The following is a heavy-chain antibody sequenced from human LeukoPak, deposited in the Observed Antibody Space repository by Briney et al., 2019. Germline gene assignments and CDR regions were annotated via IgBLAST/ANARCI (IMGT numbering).Heavy chain of an antibody. V-gene: IGHV3-30*02. CDR3: AKWKQLTYYFDY. CDR2: IRYDGSNK. CDR1: GFTFSSYG. Sequence: GGSLRLSCAASGFTFSSYGMHWVRQAPGKGLEWVAFIRYDGSNKYYADSVKGRFTISRDNSKNTLYLQMNSLRAEDTAVYYCAKWKQLTYYFDYWGQGTLVTVSS. J-gene: IGHJ4*02. D-gene: IGHD6-13*01.